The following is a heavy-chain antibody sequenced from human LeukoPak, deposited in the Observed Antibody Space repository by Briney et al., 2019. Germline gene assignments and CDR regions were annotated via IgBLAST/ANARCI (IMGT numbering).Heavy chain of an antibody. CDR2: IKSKTDGGTT. D-gene: IGHD1-1*01. Sequence: GGSLRLSCAASGFTFSNAWMSWVRQAPGKGLEWVGRIKSKTDGGTTDYAAPVKGRFTILRDDSKNTLYLQMNSLKTEDTAVYYCTTDPTGATGTKPGSYYYYYYMDVWGKGTTVTVSS. CDR1: GFTFSNAW. J-gene: IGHJ6*03. V-gene: IGHV3-15*01. CDR3: TTDPTGATGTKPGSYYYYYYMDV.